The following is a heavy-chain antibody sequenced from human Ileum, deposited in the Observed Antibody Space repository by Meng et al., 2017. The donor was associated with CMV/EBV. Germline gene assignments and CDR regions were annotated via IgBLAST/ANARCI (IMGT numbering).Heavy chain of an antibody. V-gene: IGHV3-11*06. J-gene: IGHJ4*02. CDR1: GFTFSINY. D-gene: IGHD3-22*01. CDR2: ISGSSQT. Sequence: QVQLVESGGXXXXPXXAMXLSGSASGFTFSINYMSWIRQAPGKGLEWVSYISGSSQTNYADSVKGRFTISRDNAKNSLYLQMNSLRVEDTAVYYCARDRGENYDSSGYYDSWGQGTLVTVSS. CDR3: ARDRGENYDSSGYYDS.